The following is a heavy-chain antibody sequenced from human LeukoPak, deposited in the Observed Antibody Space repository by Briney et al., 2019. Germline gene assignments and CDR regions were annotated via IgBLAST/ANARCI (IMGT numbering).Heavy chain of an antibody. V-gene: IGHV3-30*02. J-gene: IGHJ4*02. CDR2: IRYDGNNK. CDR1: GFTFSNYG. CDR3: AKDRSELVVVVADPFDY. Sequence: PGGSLRLSCGASGFTFSNYGMLWVRQAPGKGLDWVAFIRYDGNNKLYADSVKGRFTISRDNSKNTLYLQMNSLRAEDTAVYYCAKDRSELVVVVADPFDYWGQGTLVTVSS. D-gene: IGHD2-15*01.